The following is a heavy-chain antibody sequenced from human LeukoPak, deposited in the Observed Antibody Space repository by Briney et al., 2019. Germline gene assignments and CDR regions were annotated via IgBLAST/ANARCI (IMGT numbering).Heavy chain of an antibody. V-gene: IGHV1-18*01. CDR2: ISTKKGDS. CDR3: ARVLSGSYPFDY. Sequence: GASVKVSCTASGYNFRTYGISWVRQAPGQGLEWMGWISTKKGDSTYAQKVQGRVTMTTDISTSTAYMELRSLTFDDTAVYFCARVLSGSYPFDYWGQGTLVTVSS. J-gene: IGHJ4*02. CDR1: GYNFRTYG. D-gene: IGHD1-26*01.